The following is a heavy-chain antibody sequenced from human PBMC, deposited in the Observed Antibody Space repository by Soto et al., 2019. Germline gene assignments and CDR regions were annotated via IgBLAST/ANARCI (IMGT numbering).Heavy chain of an antibody. CDR3: ARGSYDYVWGSYFSRLIFYYGMDV. D-gene: IGHD3-16*01. J-gene: IGHJ6*02. CDR1: GFTFSSYG. Sequence: QVQLVESGGGVVQPGRSLRLSCAASGFTFSSYGMHWVRQAPGKGLEWVAVIWYDGSNKYYADSVKGRFTISRDNSKNTLYLQMNSLRAEDTAVYYCARGSYDYVWGSYFSRLIFYYGMDVWGQGTTVTVSS. V-gene: IGHV3-33*01. CDR2: IWYDGSNK.